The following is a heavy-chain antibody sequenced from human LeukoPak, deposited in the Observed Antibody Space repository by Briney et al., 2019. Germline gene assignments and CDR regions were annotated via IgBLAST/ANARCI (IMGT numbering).Heavy chain of an antibody. V-gene: IGHV4-38-2*02. CDR1: GYSISSGYY. D-gene: IGHD1-1*01. J-gene: IGHJ6*03. Sequence: SETLSLTCTVSGYSISSGYYWGWIRQPPGKGLEWIGSIYHSGSTYYNPSLKSRVTISVDTSKNQFSLKLSSVTAAATAVYYCVGGGDWNNYYYYMDVWGKGTTVTVSS. CDR2: IYHSGST. CDR3: VGGGDWNNYYYYMDV.